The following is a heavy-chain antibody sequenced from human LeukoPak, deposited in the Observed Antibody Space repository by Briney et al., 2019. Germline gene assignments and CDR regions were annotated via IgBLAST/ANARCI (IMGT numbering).Heavy chain of an antibody. CDR2: IHCSGST. CDR3: ARRICSSITCHENGGNWLDP. V-gene: IGHV4-59*08. CDR1: GVSISSYF. Sequence: PSETLSLTCSVSGVSISSYFWNWIRQPPGGGLEWVACIHCSGSTNNNPSLKSRVAISLDTSRNRVSLQLNTVTAADTAVYYCARRICSSITCHENGGNWLDPWGQGTLVTVSS. D-gene: IGHD6-13*01. J-gene: IGHJ5*02.